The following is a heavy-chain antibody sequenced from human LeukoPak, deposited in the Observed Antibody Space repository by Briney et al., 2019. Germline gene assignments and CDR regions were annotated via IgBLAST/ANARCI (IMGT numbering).Heavy chain of an antibody. CDR3: ARGDIVGATIVY. D-gene: IGHD1-26*01. V-gene: IGHV1-8*01. CDR1: GYTFTSYD. CDR2: MNPNSGNT. J-gene: IGHJ4*02. Sequence: ASVKVSCKASGYTFTSYDINWVRQATGQGLEWMGWMNPNSGNTGYAQKFQGRVTMTRNTSISTAYMELSSLRSEDTAVYYCARGDIVGATIVYWGQGTLVTVSS.